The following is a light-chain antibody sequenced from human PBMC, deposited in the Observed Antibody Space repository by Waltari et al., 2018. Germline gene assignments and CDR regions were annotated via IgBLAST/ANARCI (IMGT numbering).Light chain of an antibody. CDR3: QKYDRLPAT. CDR1: QSVSRF. Sequence: EIVLTQSPGTLSLSPGERGPLSCRASQSVSRFLAWYQQKPGQVPRLLIYGAATRATGIPDRFSGSGSGTDFSLTISRLVPEDFAVYYCQKYDRLPATFGQGTKVEIK. J-gene: IGKJ1*01. CDR2: GAA. V-gene: IGKV3-20*01.